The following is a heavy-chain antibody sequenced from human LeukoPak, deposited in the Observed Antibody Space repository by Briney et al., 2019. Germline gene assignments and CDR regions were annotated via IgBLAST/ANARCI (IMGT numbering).Heavy chain of an antibody. CDR3: ARVFPMVRGVLDY. D-gene: IGHD3-10*01. CDR1: GFTFSSYW. CDR2: IYSGGST. Sequence: HSGGSLRLSCAASGFTFSSYWMHWVRQAPGKGLEWVSVIYSGGSTYYADSVKGRFTISRDNSKNTLYLQMNSLRAEDTAVYYCARVFPMVRGVLDYWGQGTLVTVSS. V-gene: IGHV3-53*01. J-gene: IGHJ4*02.